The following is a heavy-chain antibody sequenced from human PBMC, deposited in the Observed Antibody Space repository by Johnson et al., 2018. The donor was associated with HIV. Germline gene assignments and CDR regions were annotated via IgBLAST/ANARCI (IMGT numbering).Heavy chain of an antibody. Sequence: VQLVESGGGVVRPGGSLRLSCAASGFTFDDYGMSWVRQAPGKGLEWVSVIFSVGDVYYADSVKGRFTISRDSSKNTLYLQMKSLRVEDTAVYYCARSPETVDRLWRAFDSWGQGTMVTVSS. D-gene: IGHD1-14*01. V-gene: IGHV3-20*04. CDR2: IFSVGDV. J-gene: IGHJ3*02. CDR3: ARSPETVDRLWRAFDS. CDR1: GFTFDDYG.